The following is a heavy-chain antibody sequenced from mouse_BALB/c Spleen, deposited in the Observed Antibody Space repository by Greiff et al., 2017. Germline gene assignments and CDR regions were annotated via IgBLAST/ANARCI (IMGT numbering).Heavy chain of an antibody. CDR2: ISDGGSYT. J-gene: IGHJ4*01. Sequence: EVMLVESGGGLVKPGGSLKLSCAASGFTFSDYYMYWVRQTPEKRLEWVATISDGGSYTYYPDSVKGRFTISRDNAKNNLYLQMSSLKSEDTAMYYCARAPYDYDGVDYWGQGTSVTVSS. CDR3: ARAPYDYDGVDY. CDR1: GFTFSDYY. V-gene: IGHV5-4*02. D-gene: IGHD2-4*01.